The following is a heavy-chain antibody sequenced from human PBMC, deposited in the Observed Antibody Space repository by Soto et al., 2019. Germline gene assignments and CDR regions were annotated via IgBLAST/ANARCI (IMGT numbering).Heavy chain of an antibody. D-gene: IGHD7-27*01. V-gene: IGHV3-53*01. CDR3: ASPTGDPRGGEDYFDY. CDR2: IYSGGNT. J-gene: IGHJ4*02. CDR1: GFTVSNSY. Sequence: EVQLVESGGGLIQPGGSLRLSCAASGFTVSNSYMSWVRQPPGKGPEWVSIIYSGGNTYYADAVKGRFTISRDNSKNTLYLQMNSLSAEATAIYYCASPTGDPRGGEDYFDYWGRGTLVTVSS.